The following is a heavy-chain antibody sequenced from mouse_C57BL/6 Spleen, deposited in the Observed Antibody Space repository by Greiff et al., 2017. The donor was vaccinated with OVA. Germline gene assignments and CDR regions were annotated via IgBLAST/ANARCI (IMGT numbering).Heavy chain of an antibody. D-gene: IGHD1-1*01. CDR1: GFSFNTYA. V-gene: IGHV10-1*01. Sequence: GGGLVQPKGSLKLSCAASGFSFNTYAMNWVRQAPGKGLEWVARIRSKSNNYATYYADSVKDRFTISRDDSESMLYLQMNNLKTEDTAMYYGVRHPPYGSSYGYCDVWGTGTTVTVSS. J-gene: IGHJ1*03. CDR3: VRHPPYGSSYGYCDV. CDR2: IRSKSNNYAT.